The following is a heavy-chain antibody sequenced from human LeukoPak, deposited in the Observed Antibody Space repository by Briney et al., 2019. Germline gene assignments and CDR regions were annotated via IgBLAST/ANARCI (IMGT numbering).Heavy chain of an antibody. CDR3: ARDQMAYDSSGYYSPPFDY. Sequence: SVKVTCKASGGTFSSYAISWVRQAPGQGLEWMGRIIPIFGIANYAQKFQGRVTITADKSTSTAYMELSSLRSEDTAVYYCARDQMAYDSSGYYSPPFDYWGQGTLVTVSS. V-gene: IGHV1-69*04. CDR1: GGTFSSYA. J-gene: IGHJ4*02. CDR2: IIPIFGIA. D-gene: IGHD3-22*01.